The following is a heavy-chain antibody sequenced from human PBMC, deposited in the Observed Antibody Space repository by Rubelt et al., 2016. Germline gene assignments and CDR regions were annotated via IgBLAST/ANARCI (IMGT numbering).Heavy chain of an antibody. V-gene: IGHV4-39*07. CDR2: IYYSGST. J-gene: IGHJ5*02. CDR1: GGSISSSSYY. D-gene: IGHD6-19*01. Sequence: VSGGSISSSSYYWGWIRQPPGKGLEWIGSIYYSGSTYYNPSLKSRVTISVDTSKNQFSLKLSSVTAADTAVYYCAREGQWLVRPGNWFDPWGQGTLVTVSS. CDR3: AREGQWLVRPGNWFDP.